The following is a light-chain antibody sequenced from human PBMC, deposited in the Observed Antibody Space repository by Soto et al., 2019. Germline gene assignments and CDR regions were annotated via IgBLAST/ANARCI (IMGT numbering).Light chain of an antibody. CDR2: EAS. Sequence: DLQMTQSPSTLSASVGDRVTITCRASQSISNWLAWYQQKPGKAPTLLIYEASSLKSGVPSRFSGSGSGTEFTLTISSLQPDDFATYYCQQYNSYPYTFGQGTKLDIK. V-gene: IGKV1-5*03. CDR3: QQYNSYPYT. J-gene: IGKJ2*01. CDR1: QSISNW.